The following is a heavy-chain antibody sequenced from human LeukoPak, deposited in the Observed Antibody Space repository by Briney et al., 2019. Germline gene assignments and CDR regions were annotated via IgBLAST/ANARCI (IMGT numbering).Heavy chain of an antibody. CDR2: IYYSGST. CDR3: ARRAGDGSDYPPGFDY. V-gene: IGHV4-31*03. Sequence: SETLSLTCTVSGGSISSGGYYWSWIRQHPGKGLEWIGYIYYSGSTFYNPSLKSRVTMSVDTSKNHFSLKLTSVNAADTAVYYCARRAGDGSDYPPGFDYWGQGTLVTVSS. CDR1: GGSISSGGYY. D-gene: IGHD3-22*01. J-gene: IGHJ4*02.